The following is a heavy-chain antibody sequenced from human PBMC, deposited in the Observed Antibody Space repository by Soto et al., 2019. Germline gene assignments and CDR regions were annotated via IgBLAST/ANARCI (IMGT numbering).Heavy chain of an antibody. Sequence: EVQLLESGGGLVQPGGSLRLSCAASGFTFSSYAMSWVHQAPGKGLEWVSVISGSGGSTYYADSVKGRFTISRDNSKNTLYLQMNSLRAEDTAVYYCAKTLYYYDSSGYHWGQGTLVTVSS. V-gene: IGHV3-23*01. CDR2: ISGSGGST. D-gene: IGHD3-22*01. CDR3: AKTLYYYDSSGYH. J-gene: IGHJ5*02. CDR1: GFTFSSYA.